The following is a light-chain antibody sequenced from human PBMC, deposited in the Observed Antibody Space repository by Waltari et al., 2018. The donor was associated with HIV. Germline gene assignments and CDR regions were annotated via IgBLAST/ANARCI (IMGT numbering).Light chain of an antibody. Sequence: QSALTQPASVSGSPGQSITISCTGTSSDVGYYDYVSWYQQPPGKAPRLMIYEVSNRPSGVSNRFSGLQAEDEADYYCTSYRSDTALVFGTGTKVTVL. CDR3: TSYRSDTALV. J-gene: IGLJ1*01. V-gene: IGLV2-14*01. CDR1: SSDVGYYDY. CDR2: EVS.